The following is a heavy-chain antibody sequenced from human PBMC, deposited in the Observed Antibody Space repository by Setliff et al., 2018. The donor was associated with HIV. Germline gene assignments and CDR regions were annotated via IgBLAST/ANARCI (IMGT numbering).Heavy chain of an antibody. CDR1: GYTFTNFY. CDR3: VRGQASNDYGVSF. V-gene: IGHV1-46*01. Sequence: ASVKVSCKASGYTFTNFYMHWVRQAPGQGLEWMGIINPGGGNTRYGQRFQGRVSMTRDTSTSTVYMELSSLRSEDTAVYYCVRGQASNDYGVSFWGQGTMVTVSS. J-gene: IGHJ3*01. D-gene: IGHD4-17*01. CDR2: INPGGGNT.